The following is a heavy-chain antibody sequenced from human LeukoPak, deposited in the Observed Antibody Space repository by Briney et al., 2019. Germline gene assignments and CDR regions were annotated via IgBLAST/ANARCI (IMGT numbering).Heavy chain of an antibody. D-gene: IGHD6-19*01. Sequence: GEPLKISCQGSGYRLSTSWNGWVRQMPGKGLEWMAFIYPGDSDTRYSPSFQGQVTISADKSISTAYLQWSSLKASDSAVYYCVRGASAGTLDPWGQGTLVTVAS. J-gene: IGHJ5*02. V-gene: IGHV5-51*01. CDR3: VRGASAGTLDP. CDR2: IYPGDSDT. CDR1: GYRLSTSW.